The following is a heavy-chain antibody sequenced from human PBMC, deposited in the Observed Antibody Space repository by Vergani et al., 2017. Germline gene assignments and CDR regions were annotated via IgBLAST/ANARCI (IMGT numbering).Heavy chain of an antibody. D-gene: IGHD3-9*01. V-gene: IGHV7-4-1*02. J-gene: IGHJ4*02. CDR3: ARDYLSDPDWLFDY. CDR2: INTNTGNP. CDR1: GYTFTDYA. Sequence: QVQLVQSGSELKKPGASVKVSCEASGYTFTDYAMTWVRQAPGQGLEWMGWINTNTGNPTYAQGFTGRFVFSLDTSVSTAYLQINSLKAEDTAVYYCARDYLSDPDWLFDYGCQGTLVTVSS.